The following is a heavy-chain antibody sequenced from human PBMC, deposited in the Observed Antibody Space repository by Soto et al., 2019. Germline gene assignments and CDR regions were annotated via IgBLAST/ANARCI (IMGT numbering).Heavy chain of an antibody. D-gene: IGHD3-10*01. CDR3: ARDIPVRGVVVDY. Sequence: QVQLVESGGGVVQPGRSLRLSCAASGFTFSSYAMHWVRQAPGKGLEWVAVISYDGSNKYYADSVKGRFTISRDNSKNTLYLQMNSLRAEDTAVYYGARDIPVRGVVVDYWGQGTLVTVSS. V-gene: IGHV3-30-3*01. CDR2: ISYDGSNK. J-gene: IGHJ4*02. CDR1: GFTFSSYA.